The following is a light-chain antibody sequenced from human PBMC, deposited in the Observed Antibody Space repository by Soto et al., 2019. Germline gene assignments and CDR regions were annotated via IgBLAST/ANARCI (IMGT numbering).Light chain of an antibody. CDR3: ASHRRNSPLPYV. J-gene: IGLJ1*01. CDR1: SNDVGGYDF. Sequence: QSALTQPASVSGSPGQSITISCTGTSNDVGGYDFVSWYQQHPGKAHKVMISDVSNRSSGVSLRFSGSKSGNTASLTISGLQTEDEDDYYCASHRRNSPLPYVFGTGTKLTVL. CDR2: DVS. V-gene: IGLV2-14*03.